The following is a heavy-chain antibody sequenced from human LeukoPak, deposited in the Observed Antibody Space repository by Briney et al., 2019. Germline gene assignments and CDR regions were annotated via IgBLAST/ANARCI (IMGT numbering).Heavy chain of an antibody. V-gene: IGHV3-66*01. CDR2: IYTDGST. Sequence: PGGSLKLSCAASGFTVSSYHMSWVRQAPGKGLEWVSVIYTDGSTYYADSVKGRFTISRDNSKNTLYLQMNSLRAEDMAVYYCARTPTYGMDVWGQGTTVTVSS. CDR1: GFTVSSYH. CDR3: ARTPTYGMDV. J-gene: IGHJ6*02.